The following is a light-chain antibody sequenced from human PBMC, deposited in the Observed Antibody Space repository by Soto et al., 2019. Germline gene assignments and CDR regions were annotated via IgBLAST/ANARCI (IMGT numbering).Light chain of an antibody. V-gene: IGLV2-14*03. J-gene: IGLJ3*02. CDR3: TSYTTSSPYLV. CDR1: SSDVGGYNY. CDR2: DVT. Sequence: QSALTQPASVSGSPGQLITISCTGTSSDVGGYNYVSWYQHHPGKAPKLMIYDVTNRPSGVSNRFSGSKSGNTASLTISGLQAEDEADYYCTSYTTSSPYLVFGGGTKVTVL.